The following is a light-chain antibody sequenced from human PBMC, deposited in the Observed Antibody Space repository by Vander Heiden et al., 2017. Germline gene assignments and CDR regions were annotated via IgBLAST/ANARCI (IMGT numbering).Light chain of an antibody. J-gene: IGLJ2*01. V-gene: IGLV2-14*03. CDR1: KNDIGSYNY. CDR3: SSYTDRDTVI. Sequence: QSALTQPASVSGSPGQSLTISCLGTKNDIGSYNYVSWFQQHAGKAPSLLIYDAINRPSGVSNRFSASKSVNMASLTISGLQADDEADYYCSSYTDRDTVIFGGGTKVTV. CDR2: DAI.